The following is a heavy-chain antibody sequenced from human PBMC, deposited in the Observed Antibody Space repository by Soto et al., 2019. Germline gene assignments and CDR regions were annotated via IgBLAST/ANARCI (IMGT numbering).Heavy chain of an antibody. V-gene: IGHV3-23*01. Sequence: GGSLRLSCAASGVTFSSYAMSWVRQAPGKGLEWVAAISGSGGSTYYADSVKGRFTISRDNSKKTRYMQMNRMRAEEAAVYYCAKGPLTISPAYWGQGTRVTVS. CDR3: AKGPLTISPAY. J-gene: IGHJ4*02. CDR2: ISGSGGST. CDR1: GVTFSSYA.